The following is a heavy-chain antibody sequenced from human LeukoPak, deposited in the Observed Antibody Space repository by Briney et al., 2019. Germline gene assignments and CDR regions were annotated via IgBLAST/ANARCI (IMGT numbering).Heavy chain of an antibody. Sequence: PGGSLRLSCAASGFTVSNTYMSWVRQAPGKGLEWVSVIYDTGGTFYSDSVKGRFTISRDSSKNTLYLQMNSLRVDDTAVYYCARDSSGPAFWGQGTLVTVPS. CDR3: ARDSSGPAF. D-gene: IGHD6-19*01. V-gene: IGHV3-53*01. J-gene: IGHJ4*02. CDR1: GFTVSNTY. CDR2: IYDTGGT.